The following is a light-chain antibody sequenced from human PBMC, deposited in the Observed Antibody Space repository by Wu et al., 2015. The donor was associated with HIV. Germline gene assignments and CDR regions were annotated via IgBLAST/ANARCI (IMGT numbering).Light chain of an antibody. CDR1: HIVSSSY. CDR2: GAS. V-gene: IGKV3-20*01. CDR3: QQYGDSPRT. Sequence: EIVLTQSPGILSLSPGERATLSCRASHIVSSSYLAWFQQKPGQAPRLLIYGASSRATGVPDRFSGTGSGRDFTLTIARLAPEDFAVYYCQQYGDSPRTFGQGTKVDIK. J-gene: IGKJ1*01.